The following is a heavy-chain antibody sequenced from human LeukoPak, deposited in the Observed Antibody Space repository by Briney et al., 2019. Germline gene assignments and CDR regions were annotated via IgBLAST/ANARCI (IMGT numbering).Heavy chain of an antibody. V-gene: IGHV3-33*01. CDR2: IWYDGNNK. J-gene: IGHJ6*02. Sequence: PGGSLRLSCAASGFTFSSYGMHWVRQAPGKGLEWVAVIWYDGNNKYYVDSVKGRFTISRDNSKNTLYLQMNSLRAEDTAVYYCARDRNYDNPRGMDVWGQGTTVTVSS. CDR1: GFTFSSYG. D-gene: IGHD1-7*01. CDR3: ARDRNYDNPRGMDV.